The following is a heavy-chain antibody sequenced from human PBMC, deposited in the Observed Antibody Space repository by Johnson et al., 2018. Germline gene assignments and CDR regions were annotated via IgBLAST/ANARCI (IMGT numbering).Heavy chain of an antibody. CDR1: GGSISSYY. V-gene: IGHV4-59*01. Sequence: QVQLQESGPGLVKPSETLSLTCTVSGGSISSYYWSWIRQPPEKGLEWLGYIYYSGSTYYNPSLKSRIPISVATSTNQFSLRLSSVTSADTAVYYGAIGRGAYYEDSSRDALDIWGQGTKVTVS. CDR2: IYYSGST. J-gene: IGHJ3*02. CDR3: AIGRGAYYEDSSRDALDI. D-gene: IGHD3-22*01.